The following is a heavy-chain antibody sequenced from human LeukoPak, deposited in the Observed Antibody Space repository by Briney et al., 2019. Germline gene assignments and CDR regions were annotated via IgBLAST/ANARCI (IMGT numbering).Heavy chain of an antibody. V-gene: IGHV4-39*01. Sequence: SETLSLTCAVSGGSISSSSYYWGWIRQPPGKGLGWIGSIYYTGNTYYNPSLKSRVTISLDTSKNQFSLKLSSVTAADTAVYYCARALYSDSSGYYPGLDHWGQGTLVTVSS. CDR2: IYYTGNT. CDR3: ARALYSDSSGYYPGLDH. J-gene: IGHJ4*02. D-gene: IGHD3-22*01. CDR1: GGSISSSSYY.